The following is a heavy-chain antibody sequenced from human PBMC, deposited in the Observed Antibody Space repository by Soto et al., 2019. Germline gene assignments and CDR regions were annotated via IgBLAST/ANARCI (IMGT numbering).Heavy chain of an antibody. CDR3: ARAGAVAGNTNFDY. CDR1: GYTFTNYV. J-gene: IGHJ4*02. Sequence: GASVKVSCKASGYTFTNYVIHWVRQGPGQRLEWMGWINAGNGKTKYSQKFQGRVTITRDTSASTAYMELSSLRSEDTAVYYCARAGAVAGNTNFDYWGRGTLVTLSS. D-gene: IGHD6-19*01. CDR2: INAGNGKT. V-gene: IGHV1-3*01.